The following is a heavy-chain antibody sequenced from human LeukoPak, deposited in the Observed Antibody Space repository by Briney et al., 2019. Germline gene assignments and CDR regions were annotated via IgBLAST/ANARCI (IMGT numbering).Heavy chain of an antibody. D-gene: IGHD3-3*02. CDR3: ARLLGAFDI. Sequence: GGSLRLSCAASGFIFNSHSMNWVRQAPGKGLEWVSSISSSSSYIYYADSVKGRFTISRDNAKNSLYLQMDSLRAEDTAVYYCARLLGAFDIWGQGTMVTVSS. CDR1: GFIFNSHS. CDR2: ISSSSSYI. J-gene: IGHJ3*02. V-gene: IGHV3-21*01.